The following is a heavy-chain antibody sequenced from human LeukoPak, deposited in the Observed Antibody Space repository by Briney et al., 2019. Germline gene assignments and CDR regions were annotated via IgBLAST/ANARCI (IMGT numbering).Heavy chain of an antibody. J-gene: IGHJ4*02. CDR1: GFTFSIYG. D-gene: IGHD6-13*01. CDR3: ARDRAAAGDDY. Sequence: PGGSLRLSCAASGFTFSIYGMHWVRQAPGKGLEWVAVISYDGSDKFYADSVKGRFTISRDNSKNTLYLQMNSLRGEGTAVYYCARDRAAAGDDYWGQGTLVTVSS. V-gene: IGHV3-30*05. CDR2: ISYDGSDK.